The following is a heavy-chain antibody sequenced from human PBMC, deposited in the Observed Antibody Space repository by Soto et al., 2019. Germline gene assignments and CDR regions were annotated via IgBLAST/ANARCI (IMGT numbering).Heavy chain of an antibody. CDR3: ARGGDAIFGVVGYFDY. V-gene: IGHV3-48*03. CDR1: GFTFSSYE. CDR2: ISSSGSTI. D-gene: IGHD3-3*01. Sequence: GWSLRLSCAASGFTFSSYERNWVRQAPGKGLEWVSYISSSGSTIYYADSVKGRFTISRDNAKNSLYLQMNSLRAEDTAVYYCARGGDAIFGVVGYFDYWGQGTLVTVSS. J-gene: IGHJ4*02.